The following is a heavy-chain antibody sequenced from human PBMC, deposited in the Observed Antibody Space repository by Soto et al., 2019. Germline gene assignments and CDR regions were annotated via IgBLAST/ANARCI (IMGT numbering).Heavy chain of an antibody. V-gene: IGHV4-30-4*01. CDR3: ARDNVEDRLFEY. Sequence: SETLSLTCTFSGGSISSGDYYWSWIRQPPWKGLEWIGYIYYSGSTYYNPSLKSRVTISVDTSKNQFSLKLSSVTAADTAVYYCARDNVEDRLFEYWGQGTLVSVSS. D-gene: IGHD6-6*01. J-gene: IGHJ4*02. CDR1: GGSISSGDYY. CDR2: IYYSGST.